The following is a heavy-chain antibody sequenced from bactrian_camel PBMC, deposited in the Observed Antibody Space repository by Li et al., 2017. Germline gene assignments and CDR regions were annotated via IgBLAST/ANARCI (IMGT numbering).Heavy chain of an antibody. CDR3: AAQFLEASCAVVHAIDN. CDR1: GFAFDTWC. J-gene: IGHJ4*01. D-gene: IGHD2*01. V-gene: IGHV3S59*01. Sequence: VQVVESGGGSVQAGGSLTLSCAASGFAFDTWCMGWFRQAPGKQREGVAVIDNDLTTEYADSAMGRYTISKDFAKNTLYLQMNSLKPEDTATYYCAAQFLEASCAVVHAIDNWGQGTQVTVSS. CDR2: IDNDLTT.